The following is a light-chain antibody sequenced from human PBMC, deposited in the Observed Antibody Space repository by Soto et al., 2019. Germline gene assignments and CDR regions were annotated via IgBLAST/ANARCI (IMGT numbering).Light chain of an antibody. CDR2: DAS. Sequence: EIVLTQSPATLSLSPGERATLSCRASQSVGSYLAWYQQKPGQAPRLLIYDASNRAAGIPARFSGSGSGTDFTLTISSLKPEDFAVYYCQQRSNWPLFGGGTKVDIK. CDR1: QSVGSY. J-gene: IGKJ4*01. CDR3: QQRSNWPL. V-gene: IGKV3-11*01.